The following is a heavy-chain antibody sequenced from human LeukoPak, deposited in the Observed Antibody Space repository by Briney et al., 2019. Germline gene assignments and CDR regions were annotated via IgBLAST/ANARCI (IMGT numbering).Heavy chain of an antibody. CDR2: ISSSSSYI. CDR3: AREMWGLYYMDV. Sequence: GGSLRLSCAASGFTFSSYSMNWVRQAPGKGVEWGSSISSSSSYIYYADSVKGRFTIYRDKAKNSLYLQMNSLRAEDTAVYYCAREMWGLYYMDVWGKGTTVTVSS. CDR1: GFTFSSYS. D-gene: IGHD7-27*01. J-gene: IGHJ6*03. V-gene: IGHV3-21*01.